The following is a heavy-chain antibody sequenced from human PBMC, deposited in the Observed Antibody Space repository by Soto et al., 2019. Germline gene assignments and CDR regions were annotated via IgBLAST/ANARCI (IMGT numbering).Heavy chain of an antibody. CDR3: ARGTRSVRNHAFDI. V-gene: IGHV3-74*01. CDR2: INSDGSST. D-gene: IGHD2-15*01. Sequence: GWSLRLSCAASVFTFISYWMHWVRQAPGKGLVWVSRINSDGSSTSYADSVKGRFTISRDNAKNTLYLQMNSLRAEDTAVYYCARGTRSVRNHAFDIWGQGTMVTVSS. CDR1: VFTFISYW. J-gene: IGHJ3*02.